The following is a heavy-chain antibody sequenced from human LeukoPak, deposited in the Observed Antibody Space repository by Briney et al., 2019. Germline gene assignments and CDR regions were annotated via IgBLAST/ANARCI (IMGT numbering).Heavy chain of an antibody. V-gene: IGHV3-74*01. J-gene: IGHJ5*02. CDR2: INSGGSSK. CDR1: GFTFSSYW. D-gene: IGHD2-15*01. Sequence: GSLRLSCSAAGFTFSSYWMHRVRQAQGKGLVWVSRINSGGSSKSYADSVKGRFTIARANDKNTLNLQMNSLRAEATAVYYYESCPGGGSSYWSDPWGQGTLVTVSS. CDR3: ESCPGGGSSYWSDP.